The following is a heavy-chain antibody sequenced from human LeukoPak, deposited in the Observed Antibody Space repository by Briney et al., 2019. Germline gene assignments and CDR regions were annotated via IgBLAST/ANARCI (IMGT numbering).Heavy chain of an antibody. D-gene: IGHD6-13*01. J-gene: IGHJ5*02. CDR2: IYYSGST. V-gene: IGHV4-59*01. CDR1: GGSISSYY. CDR3: ARAVAAAGDWFGP. Sequence: SETLSLTCTVSGGSISSYYWSWIRQPPGKGLEWIGYIYYSGSTNYNPSLKSRVTISVDTSKNQFSLKLSSVTAADTAVYSCARAVAAAGDWFGPWGQGTLVTVSS.